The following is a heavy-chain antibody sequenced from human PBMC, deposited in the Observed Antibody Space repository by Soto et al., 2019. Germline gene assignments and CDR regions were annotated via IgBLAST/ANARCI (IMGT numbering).Heavy chain of an antibody. V-gene: IGHV4-4*07. CDR1: GGSISSYY. Sequence: PSETLSLTCTVSGGSISSYYWSWIRQPAGKGLEWIGRIYTSGSTNYNPSLKSRVTMSVDTSKNQFSLKLSSVTAADTAVYYCEAGARNYDFWSGYYAPFDYWGQVTLVTVSS. D-gene: IGHD3-3*01. CDR2: IYTSGST. CDR3: EAGARNYDFWSGYYAPFDY. J-gene: IGHJ4*02.